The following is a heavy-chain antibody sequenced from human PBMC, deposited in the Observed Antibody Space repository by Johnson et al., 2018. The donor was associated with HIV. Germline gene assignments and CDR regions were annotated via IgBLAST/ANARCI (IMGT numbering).Heavy chain of an antibody. D-gene: IGHD1-26*01. J-gene: IGHJ3*02. CDR1: GFTFSSYA. V-gene: IGHV3-30*04. CDR2: ISYDGSNK. CDR3: DCIVGATRDAFDI. Sequence: QVQLVESGGGLAKPAGSPRLSCAASGFTFSSYAMHWVRQAPGKGLEWVAVISYDGSNKYYADSVKGRFTISRDNSKNTLYLQMNSLRAEDTAVYYCDCIVGATRDAFDIWGQGTMVTVSS.